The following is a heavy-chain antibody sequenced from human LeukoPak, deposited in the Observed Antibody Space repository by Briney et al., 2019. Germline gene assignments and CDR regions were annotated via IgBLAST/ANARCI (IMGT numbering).Heavy chain of an antibody. Sequence: GGSLRLPCAASGFTFSSYSMNWVRQAPGKGLEWVSSISSSSSYIYYADSVKGRFTISRDNAKNSLYLQMNSLRAEDTAVYYCARGYYGSGSLFDYWGQGTLVTVSS. D-gene: IGHD3-10*01. CDR3: ARGYYGSGSLFDY. CDR2: ISSSSSYI. V-gene: IGHV3-21*01. CDR1: GFTFSSYS. J-gene: IGHJ4*02.